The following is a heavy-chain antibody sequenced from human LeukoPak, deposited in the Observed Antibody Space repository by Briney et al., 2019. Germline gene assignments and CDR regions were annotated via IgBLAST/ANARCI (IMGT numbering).Heavy chain of an antibody. CDR2: ISVRSDYI. J-gene: IGHJ4*02. D-gene: IGHD2-15*01. Sequence: GGSLRLSCAASGFTFSSYTMNWVRQAPGKGLEWVSSISVRSDYIYYADSVKGRFTISRDNAKSSMYLQMISLRAEDTAVYYCARGDSAAWDSYYWGQGTLVTVSS. V-gene: IGHV3-21*01. CDR1: GFTFSSYT. CDR3: ARGDSAAWDSYY.